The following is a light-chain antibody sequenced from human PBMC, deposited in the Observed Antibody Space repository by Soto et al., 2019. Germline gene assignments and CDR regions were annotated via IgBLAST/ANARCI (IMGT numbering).Light chain of an antibody. CDR2: EVS. Sequence: QSVLTQPASVAGSPGQSITLSCTGTSSDVGGYKYVSWYQQHPDKAPKLIIFEVSNRPSGISSRFSGSKSGNTASLTISGLQDEDDADYYCASYTSSSTSVIFGRGTKLTVL. CDR3: ASYTSSSTSVI. CDR1: SSDVGGYKY. V-gene: IGLV2-14*01. J-gene: IGLJ2*01.